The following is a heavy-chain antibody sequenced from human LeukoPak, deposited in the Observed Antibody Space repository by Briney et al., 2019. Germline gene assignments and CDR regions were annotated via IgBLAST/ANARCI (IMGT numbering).Heavy chain of an antibody. CDR3: ARGLRGYNWFDP. CDR1: GGSISSYY. J-gene: IGHJ5*02. D-gene: IGHD3-16*01. Sequence: PSETLSLTCTVSGGSISSYYWSWIRQPPGKGLEWIGYIYYSGSTNYNPSLKSRVTISVDTSKNRFSLKLSSVTAADTAVYYCARGLRGYNWFDPWGQGTLVTVSS. CDR2: IYYSGST. V-gene: IGHV4-59*08.